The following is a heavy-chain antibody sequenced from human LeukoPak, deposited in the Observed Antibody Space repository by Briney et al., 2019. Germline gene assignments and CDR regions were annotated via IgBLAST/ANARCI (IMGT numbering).Heavy chain of an antibody. D-gene: IGHD3-22*01. CDR2: IRSKAYGGTT. J-gene: IGHJ4*02. Sequence: GGSLRLSCTASGFTFGDYAMSWFRQAPGKGLEWVGFIRSKAYGGTTEYAASVKGRFTISRDDSKSIAYLQMNNLKTEDTAVYYCTREQYYYDSSGYYYDDYWGQGTLVTVSS. V-gene: IGHV3-49*03. CDR1: GFTFGDYA. CDR3: TREQYYYDSSGYYYDDY.